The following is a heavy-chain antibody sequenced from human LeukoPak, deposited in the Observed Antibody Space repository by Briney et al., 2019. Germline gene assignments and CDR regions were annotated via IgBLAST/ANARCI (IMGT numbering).Heavy chain of an antibody. CDR1: GGSISRYY. D-gene: IGHD6-13*01. CDR2: ISYSGST. CDR3: GRVFYSSNWNLFDP. V-gene: IGHV4-59*01. J-gene: IGHJ5*02. Sequence: SETLSLTCTVSGGSISRYYWSWIRQPPGKGLEWIGYISYSGSTNYNPSLNSRVTISVDTSKNQFSLKLTSVTAADTAVYYCGRVFYSSNWNLFDPWGQGTLVTVSS.